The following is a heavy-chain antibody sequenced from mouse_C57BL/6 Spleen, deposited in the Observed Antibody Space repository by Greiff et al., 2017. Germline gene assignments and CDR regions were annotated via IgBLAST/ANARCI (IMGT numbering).Heavy chain of an antibody. V-gene: IGHV1-74*01. CDR3: AISRENYDAWFAY. J-gene: IGHJ3*01. D-gene: IGHD2-4*01. CDR2: IHPSDSDT. CDR1: GYTFTSYW. Sequence: QVQLQQPGAELVKPGASVKVSCKASGYTFTSYWMHWVKQRPGQGLEWIGRIHPSDSDTNYNQKFKGKATLTVDKSSSTAYMQLSSLTSEDSAVYYCAISRENYDAWFAYWGQGTLVTVSA.